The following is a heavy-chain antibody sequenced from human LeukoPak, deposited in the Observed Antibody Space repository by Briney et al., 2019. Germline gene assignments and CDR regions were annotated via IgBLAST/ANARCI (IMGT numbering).Heavy chain of an antibody. CDR2: IYYSGNT. Sequence: SETLSLTCTVSGVSISNYYWTWVRQPPGKGLEWVGYIYYSGNTNYNPSLKSRISISVDKSKKQFSQKMSSVTAADTAVYYCARRDSGWYDYFDSWGQGTLVTVSS. V-gene: IGHV4-59*08. CDR1: GVSISNYY. CDR3: ARRDSGWYDYFDS. D-gene: IGHD6-19*01. J-gene: IGHJ4*02.